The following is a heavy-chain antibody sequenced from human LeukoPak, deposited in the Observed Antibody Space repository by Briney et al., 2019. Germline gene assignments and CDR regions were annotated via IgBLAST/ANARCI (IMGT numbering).Heavy chain of an antibody. CDR3: ARDLAAAGPHTYYYGMDV. V-gene: IGHV1-46*01. CDR2: INPSGGST. Sequence: ASVKVSCKASGYTSTSYYMHWVRQAPGQGLEWMGIINPSGGSTSCAQKFQGRVTMTRDTSTSTVYMELSSLRSEDTAVYYCARDLAAAGPHTYYYGMDVWGQGTTVTVSS. CDR1: GYTSTSYY. D-gene: IGHD6-13*01. J-gene: IGHJ6*02.